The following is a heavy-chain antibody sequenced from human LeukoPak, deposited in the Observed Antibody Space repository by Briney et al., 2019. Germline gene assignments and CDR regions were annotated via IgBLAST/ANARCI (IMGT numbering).Heavy chain of an antibody. CDR1: GSSFTSYW. CDR2: IYPGDSDT. V-gene: IGHV5-51*01. CDR3: ARRDTAMDHFDY. Sequence: PGESLQISCQGSGSSFTSYWIGWVRPVPGKGLEWMGIIYPGDSDTRYSPSSQGQVTISADKSISTAYLQWSSLKASDTAMYYCARRDTAMDHFDYWGQGTLVTVSS. J-gene: IGHJ4*02. D-gene: IGHD5-18*01.